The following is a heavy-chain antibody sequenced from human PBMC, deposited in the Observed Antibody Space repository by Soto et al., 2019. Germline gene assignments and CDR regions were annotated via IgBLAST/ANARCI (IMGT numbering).Heavy chain of an antibody. J-gene: IGHJ4*02. Sequence: GSLRLSCAASGFTFSSYAMHWVRQAPGKGLEWVAVISYDGSNKYYADSVKGRFTISRDNSKNTLYLQMNSLRAEDTAVYYCASKDLTGCDYWGQGTLVTVSS. D-gene: IGHD3-9*01. CDR1: GFTFSSYA. V-gene: IGHV3-30-3*01. CDR3: ASKDLTGCDY. CDR2: ISYDGSNK.